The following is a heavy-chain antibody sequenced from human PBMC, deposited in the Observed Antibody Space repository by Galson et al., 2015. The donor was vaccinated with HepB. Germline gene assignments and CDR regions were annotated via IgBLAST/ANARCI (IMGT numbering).Heavy chain of an antibody. D-gene: IGHD1-1*01. V-gene: IGHV2-70*11. Sequence: PALVRPTQTLTLTCTFSGFSLSTSGMCVSWIRQPPGKALEWLARIDWDDDKYYSTSLKTRLTISKDTSKNQVVLTMTNMDPVDTATYYCARSRRQLTPRGHWYFDLWGRGTLVTVSS. CDR2: IDWDDDK. J-gene: IGHJ2*01. CDR1: GFSLSTSGMC. CDR3: ARSRRQLTPRGHWYFDL.